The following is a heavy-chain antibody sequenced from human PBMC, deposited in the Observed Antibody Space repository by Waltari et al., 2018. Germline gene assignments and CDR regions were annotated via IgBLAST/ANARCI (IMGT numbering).Heavy chain of an antibody. V-gene: IGHV1-69*01. CDR3: ARPTRGGGNFDY. CDR1: GGTFSSYA. D-gene: IGHD3-16*01. CDR2: IIPIFGTA. Sequence: QVQLVQSGAEVKKPGASVKVPCKASGGTFSSYAVIWVLPAPGQGLEWMGGIIPIFGTANYAQKFQGRVTITADESTSTAYMELSSLRSEDTAVYYCARPTRGGGNFDYWGQGTLVTVSS. J-gene: IGHJ4*02.